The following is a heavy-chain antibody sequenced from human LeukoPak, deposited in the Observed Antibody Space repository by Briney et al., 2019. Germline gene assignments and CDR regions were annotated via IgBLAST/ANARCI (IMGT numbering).Heavy chain of an antibody. CDR2: FGTRSTSI. V-gene: IGHV3-21*01. CDR3: AREVSEGFDF. J-gene: IGHJ4*02. Sequence: RSGGSLRLSCAASGFTVSSNYMSWVRQAPGKGLEWVSSFGTRSTSIYHAGSVKGRFAISRDNAKNSLYLQMNSLRAEDTALYYCAREVSEGFDFWGQGTLVTVSS. CDR1: GFTVSSNY. D-gene: IGHD3-22*01.